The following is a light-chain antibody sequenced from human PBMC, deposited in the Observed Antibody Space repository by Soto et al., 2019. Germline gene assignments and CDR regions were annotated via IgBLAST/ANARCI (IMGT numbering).Light chain of an antibody. V-gene: IGKV3-15*01. Sequence: EIVMTQSPATLSVSPGERATLSCRASQSVSSNLAWYQQKPGQAPRLLIYGASTRATGIPARFSGSGSGTEFTLTISSLQPEDFATYYCLQHRSYPLTFGGGTKVDI. CDR2: GAS. CDR1: QSVSSN. CDR3: LQHRSYPLT. J-gene: IGKJ4*01.